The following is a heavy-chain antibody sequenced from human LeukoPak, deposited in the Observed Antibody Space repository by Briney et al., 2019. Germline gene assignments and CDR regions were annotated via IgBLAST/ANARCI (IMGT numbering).Heavy chain of an antibody. CDR1: GGSISSSSYY. V-gene: IGHV4-39*01. CDR2: IYYSGST. CDR3: ARGGGYSSSRVAIPWRIYYFDY. J-gene: IGHJ4*02. Sequence: SETLSLTCTVSGGSISSSSYYWGWIRQPPGKGLEWIGSIYYSGSTYYNPSLKSRVTISVDTSKNQFSLKLSSVTAADTAVYYCARGGGYSSSRVAIPWRIYYFDYWGQGTLVTVSS. D-gene: IGHD6-13*01.